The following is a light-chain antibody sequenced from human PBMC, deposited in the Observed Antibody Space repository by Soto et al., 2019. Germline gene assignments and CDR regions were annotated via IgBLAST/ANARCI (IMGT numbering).Light chain of an antibody. J-gene: IGLJ2*01. V-gene: IGLV3-21*02. CDR3: QVWDSSSDHVV. Sequence: SYELTQPPSVSVAPGQTARITCGGNNIGSKSVHWYQQKPGQAPVLGVYDDSDRPSGIPERFSGSNAGNTATLTISRVEAGDEADYYCQVWDSSSDHVVFGGGTKFTVL. CDR1: NIGSKS. CDR2: DDS.